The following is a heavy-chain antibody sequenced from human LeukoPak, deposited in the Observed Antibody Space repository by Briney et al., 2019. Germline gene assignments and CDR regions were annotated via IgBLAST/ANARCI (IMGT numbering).Heavy chain of an antibody. CDR1: GGSISSYS. D-gene: IGHD5-12*01. J-gene: IGHJ4*02. V-gene: IGHV4-4*07. CDR3: AREWHHVFDY. Sequence: SETLSLTCTVSGGSISSYSWSWMRQPAGKGLEWIGRIYPRESPNYNPSLKSRVNMSVDKSKNQFSLKLRSVTAADTAVYYCAREWHHVFDYWGQGNLVTVSS. CDR2: IYPRESP.